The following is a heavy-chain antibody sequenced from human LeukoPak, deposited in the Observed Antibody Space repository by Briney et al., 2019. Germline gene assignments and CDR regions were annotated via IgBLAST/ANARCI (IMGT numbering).Heavy chain of an antibody. CDR3: ARGRSNYYGMDV. J-gene: IGHJ6*02. CDR1: DGSINSYY. Sequence: SETLSLTCSVSDGSINSYYWNWIRRPPGKGLEWLGYIYYNGNTNYSPSLKSRVTMSVDTSKNLFSLKVSSVTAADTAVYYCARGRSNYYGMDVWGQGTTVTVSS. D-gene: IGHD1-26*01. V-gene: IGHV4-59*01. CDR2: IYYNGNT.